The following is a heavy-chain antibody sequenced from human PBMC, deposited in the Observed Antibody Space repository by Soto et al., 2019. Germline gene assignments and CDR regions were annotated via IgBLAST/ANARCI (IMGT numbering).Heavy chain of an antibody. J-gene: IGHJ4*02. CDR3: ARDLRALTWGREETTLGY. D-gene: IGHD4-17*01. V-gene: IGHV3-7*05. CDR1: GFTFSSYW. CDR2: IKQDGSEK. Sequence: GGSLRLSCAASGFTFSSYWMSWVRQAPGKGLEWVANIKQDGSEKYYVDSVKGRFTISRDNAKNSLYLQMNSLRAEDTAVYYCARDLRALTWGREETTLGYWGQGTLVTVSS.